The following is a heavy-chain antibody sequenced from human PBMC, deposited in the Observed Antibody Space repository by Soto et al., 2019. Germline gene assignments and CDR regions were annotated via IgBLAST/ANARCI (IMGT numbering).Heavy chain of an antibody. Sequence: ASVKVSCKASGYTFTSYGICWVRQAPGQGLEWMGWISAYNGNTNYAQKLQGRVTMTTDTSTSTAYMELRSLRSDDTAVYYCARDAAIVGATNEYYFDYWGQGTLVTVS. V-gene: IGHV1-18*01. CDR1: GYTFTSYG. CDR3: ARDAAIVGATNEYYFDY. D-gene: IGHD1-26*01. J-gene: IGHJ4*02. CDR2: ISAYNGNT.